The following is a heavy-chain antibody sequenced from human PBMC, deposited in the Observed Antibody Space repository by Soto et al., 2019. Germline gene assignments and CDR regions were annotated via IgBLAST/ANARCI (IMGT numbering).Heavy chain of an antibody. D-gene: IGHD2-15*01. V-gene: IGHV1-69*02. CDR2: IIPILGIA. J-gene: IGHJ6*03. CDR3: ARRYCSGGSCYRGINMDV. CDR1: GGTFSSYT. Sequence: ASVKVSCKASGGTFSSYTISWVRQAPGQGLEWMGRIIPILGIANYAQKFQGRVTITADKSTSTAYMELSSLRSEDTAVYYCARRYCSGGSCYRGINMDVWGKGTTVTVSS.